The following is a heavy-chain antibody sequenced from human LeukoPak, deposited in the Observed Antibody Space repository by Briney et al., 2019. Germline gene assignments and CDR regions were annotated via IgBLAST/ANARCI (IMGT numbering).Heavy chain of an antibody. CDR2: INPNSGGT. D-gene: IGHD3-22*01. CDR1: GYTFTGYY. J-gene: IGHJ5*02. CDR3: ARNLGKYYYDSSGIVGWFDP. V-gene: IGHV1-2*06. Sequence: ASVKVSCKASGYTFTGYYMHWVRQAPGQGLEWMGRINPNSGGTNYAQKFQGRVTMTRDTSISTAYMELSRLRSDDTAVYYCARNLGKYYYDSSGIVGWFDPWGQGTLVTVSS.